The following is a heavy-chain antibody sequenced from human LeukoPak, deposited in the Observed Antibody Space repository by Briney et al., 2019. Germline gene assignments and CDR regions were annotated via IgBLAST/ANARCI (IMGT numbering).Heavy chain of an antibody. J-gene: IGHJ6*03. V-gene: IGHV1-69*04. CDR3: ARDKGPLCSSTSCHRGIYYYYYYMDV. D-gene: IGHD2-2*01. CDR1: GYTFTSYY. CDR2: IIPIRGIA. Sequence: VAAVKVSCRASGYTFTSYYRHWGRQAPGQGREGMGRIIPIRGIANYAQKFKGRVTITADKSTSTAYMELSSLRAEDTAVYYCARDKGPLCSSTSCHRGIYYYYYYMDVWGKGTTVTVSS.